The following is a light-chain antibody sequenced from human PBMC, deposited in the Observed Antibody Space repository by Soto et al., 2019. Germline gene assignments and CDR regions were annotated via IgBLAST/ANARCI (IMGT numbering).Light chain of an antibody. J-gene: IGKJ1*01. CDR2: AAS. V-gene: IGKV1-39*01. CDR3: QQSYSTPRT. CDR1: QSSSNY. Sequence: DIQMTQSPSPLSASVGDRVTITCRARQSSSNYLNWYQQKPGKAPKLLMYAASSLQSWVPSRFSGSGSGTDFTLTISRLQPEDFATYHFQQSYSTPRTFGQGTKVEIK.